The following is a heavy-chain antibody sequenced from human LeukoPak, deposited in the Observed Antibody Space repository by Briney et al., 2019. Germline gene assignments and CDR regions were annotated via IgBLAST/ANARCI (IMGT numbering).Heavy chain of an antibody. V-gene: IGHV1-8*02. CDR2: MNPNSGNT. Sequence: ASVKVSCKASGGTFSSYAINWVRQATGQGLEWMGWMNPNSGNTGYAQKFQGRVTMTRNTSISTAYMELSSLRSEDTAVYYCARGLTGYYRFDYWGQGTQVTVSS. CDR3: ARGLTGYYRFDY. CDR1: GGTFSSYA. J-gene: IGHJ4*02. D-gene: IGHD3-9*01.